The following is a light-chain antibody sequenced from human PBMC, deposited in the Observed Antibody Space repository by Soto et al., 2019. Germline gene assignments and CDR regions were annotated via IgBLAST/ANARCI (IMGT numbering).Light chain of an antibody. CDR3: QQYGISPT. Sequence: EIVLTQSPGTLSLSPGERATLSCRSSHSVSSNYLAWYQQKPGQAPRLLIYDVSSRDTGIPDRFSGSGAGTDFALTISRLEPVDSAVYYCQQYGISPTFGQGTKVEIK. V-gene: IGKV3-20*01. CDR2: DVS. J-gene: IGKJ1*01. CDR1: HSVSSNY.